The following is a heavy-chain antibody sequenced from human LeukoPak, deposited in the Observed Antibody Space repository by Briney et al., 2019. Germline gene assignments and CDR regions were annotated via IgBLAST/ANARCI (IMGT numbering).Heavy chain of an antibody. V-gene: IGHV3-23*01. CDR3: ANLASRPSGRRSSGASFDY. J-gene: IGHJ4*02. CDR2: ISDSVRST. CDR1: GFTFSNYA. D-gene: IGHD1-26*01. Sequence: GGSLRLSCAVSGFTFSNYAMSWVRQAPGKGLEWVSTISDSVRSTYYADSVKGRFTISRDNAKNTLYLQMNSLRAEDTAVYYCANLASRPSGRRSSGASFDYWGQGTLVTVSS.